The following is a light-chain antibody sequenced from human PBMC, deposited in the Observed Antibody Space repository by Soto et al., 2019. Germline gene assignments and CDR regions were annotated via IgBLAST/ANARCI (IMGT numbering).Light chain of an antibody. CDR3: SSYTSSSTPYV. J-gene: IGLJ1*01. CDR2: DVT. V-gene: IGLV2-14*01. Sequence: QGALTQPASVTGFPGQSSSISYTGTSSDVGGYNYVSWYQQHPVKAPKLMIYDVTNRPSGVSDRFSGSKSDNTASLTISGLQAEDEADYYCSSYTSSSTPYVFGTGTKVTVL. CDR1: SSDVGGYNY.